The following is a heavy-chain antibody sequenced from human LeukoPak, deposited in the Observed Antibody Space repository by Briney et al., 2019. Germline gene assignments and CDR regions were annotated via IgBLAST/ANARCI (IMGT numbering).Heavy chain of an antibody. CDR3: ARVIPIFGVVYPTSWFDP. Sequence: SETLPLTCTVSGGSISSGGYYWSWIRQPPGKGLEWIGYIYHSGSTYYNPSLKSRVTISVDRSKNQFSLKPSSVTAADTAVYYCARVIPIFGVVYPTSWFDPWGQGTLVTVSS. D-gene: IGHD3-3*01. CDR2: IYHSGST. J-gene: IGHJ5*02. CDR1: GGSISSGGYY. V-gene: IGHV4-30-2*01.